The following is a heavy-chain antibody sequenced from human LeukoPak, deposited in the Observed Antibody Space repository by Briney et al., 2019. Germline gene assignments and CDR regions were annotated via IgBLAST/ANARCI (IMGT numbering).Heavy chain of an antibody. CDR2: INPSGGST. CDR1: GYTFTSYY. J-gene: IGHJ5*02. D-gene: IGHD6-19*01. CDR3: ASGGAVAGYRNWFDP. V-gene: IGHV1-46*01. Sequence: GASVKVSCKASGYTFTSYYMHWLRQAPGQGLEWMGIINPSGGSTSYAQKFQGRVTMTRDTSTSTVYMELSSLRSGDTAVYYCASGGAVAGYRNWFDPWGQGTLVTVSS.